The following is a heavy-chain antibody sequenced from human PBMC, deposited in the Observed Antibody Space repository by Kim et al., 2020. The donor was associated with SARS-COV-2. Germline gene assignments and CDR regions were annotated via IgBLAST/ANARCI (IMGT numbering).Heavy chain of an antibody. CDR1: GFTFSSYS. Sequence: GGSLRLSCAASGFTFSSYSMNWVRQAPGKGLEWVSSISSSSSYIYYADSVKGRFTISRDNAKNSLYLQMNSLRAEDTAVYYCARDMDSSSWLYWYFDLWGRGTLVTVSS. V-gene: IGHV3-21*01. D-gene: IGHD6-13*01. J-gene: IGHJ2*01. CDR3: ARDMDSSSWLYWYFDL. CDR2: ISSSSSYI.